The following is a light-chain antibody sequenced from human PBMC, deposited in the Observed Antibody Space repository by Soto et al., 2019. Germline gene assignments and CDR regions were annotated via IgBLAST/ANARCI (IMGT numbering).Light chain of an antibody. CDR1: QSINNNY. CDR2: DAS. Sequence: EIVLTQSPATLSLSPGERATLSCGASQSINNNYLARYQQKPGLAPRLLIYDASTRAAGIPDRFSGSGSGTDFTLTISRLEPEDFAVYYCQQFDNLITFGGGTKVEIK. CDR3: QQFDNLIT. V-gene: IGKV3D-20*01. J-gene: IGKJ4*01.